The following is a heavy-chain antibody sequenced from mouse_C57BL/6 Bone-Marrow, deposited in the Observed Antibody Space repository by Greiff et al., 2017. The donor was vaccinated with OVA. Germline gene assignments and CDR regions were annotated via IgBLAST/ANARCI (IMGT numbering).Heavy chain of an antibody. J-gene: IGHJ1*03. CDR2: IWRGGST. D-gene: IGHD1-1*01. V-gene: IGHV2-5*01. Sequence: QVQLKESGPGLVQPSQSLSITCTVSGFSLTSYGVHWVRQSPGKGLAWLGVIWRGGSTDYNAAFMSRLSITKDNSKSQVFFKMNSLQADDTAIYYCAKNYYGSSWDFDVWGTGTTVTVSS. CDR1: GFSLTSYG. CDR3: AKNYYGSSWDFDV.